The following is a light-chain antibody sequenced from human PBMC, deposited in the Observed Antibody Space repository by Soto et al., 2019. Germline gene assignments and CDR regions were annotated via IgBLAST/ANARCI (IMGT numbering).Light chain of an antibody. CDR2: EGS. Sequence: QSALTQPASVSGSPGQSITISCTGTSRDVGSYNLVSWYQQHPRKAPKLMIYEGSKRPSGVSNRFSGSKSGNTASLTISGLQAEDEADYYCCSYAGSSTFVVFGGGTQLTVL. J-gene: IGLJ2*01. CDR3: CSYAGSSTFVV. V-gene: IGLV2-23*03. CDR1: SRDVGSYNL.